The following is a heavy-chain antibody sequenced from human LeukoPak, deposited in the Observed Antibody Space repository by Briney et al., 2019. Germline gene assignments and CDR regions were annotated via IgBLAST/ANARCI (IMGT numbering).Heavy chain of an antibody. V-gene: IGHV4-34*01. Sequence: SETLSLTCAVYGGSFSGYYWSWIRQPPGKGLEWIGEINHSGSTNYNPSLKSRVTISVDTSKNQFSLKLSSVTAADTAVYYCARSRQMLGYCSGGSCYESYYYYYGMDVWGQGTTVTVSS. J-gene: IGHJ6*02. CDR1: GGSFSGYY. CDR3: ARSRQMLGYCSGGSCYESYYYYYGMDV. D-gene: IGHD2-15*01. CDR2: INHSGST.